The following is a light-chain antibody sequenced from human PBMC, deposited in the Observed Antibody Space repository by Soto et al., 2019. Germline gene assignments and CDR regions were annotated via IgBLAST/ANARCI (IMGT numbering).Light chain of an antibody. CDR3: SSHTSSTILV. CDR2: EGG. CDR1: SSDVGAYNY. Sequence: QSALTQPASVSGSPGQSITISCTGTSSDVGAYNYVSWYQHHPGKAPKLIIFEGGNRPSGVSNRFSGSKSANMASLTISGLQAEDEADYYFSSHTSSTILVFGTGTKLTVL. J-gene: IGLJ1*01. V-gene: IGLV2-14*01.